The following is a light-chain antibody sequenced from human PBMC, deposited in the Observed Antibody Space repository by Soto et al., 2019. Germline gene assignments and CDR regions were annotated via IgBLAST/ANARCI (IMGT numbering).Light chain of an antibody. CDR3: QQYNNWPRT. V-gene: IGKV3-15*01. CDR2: GAS. Sequence: EIVVTQSPATLSVSPGERATLSCRASQSVSSDLAWYHQKPGQAPRLLIYGASTRATGIPARFSGSGSGTEFTLTITSLQSEDFAVYYCQQYNNWPRTFGQGTKVDIK. CDR1: QSVSSD. J-gene: IGKJ1*01.